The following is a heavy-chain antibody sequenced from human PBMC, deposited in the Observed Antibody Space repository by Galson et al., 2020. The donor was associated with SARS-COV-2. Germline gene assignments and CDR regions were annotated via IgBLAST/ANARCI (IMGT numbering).Heavy chain of an antibody. CDR1: GGSISSYY. D-gene: IGHD2-2*01. Sequence: ASETLSLTCTVSGGSISSYYWSWIRQPAGKGLEWIGRIYTSGSTNYNPSLKSRVTMSVDTSKNQFSLKLSSVTAADTAVYYCERLGCSSTSCQAGLDPWGQGTLVTVSS. CDR2: IYTSGST. V-gene: IGHV4-4*07. CDR3: ERLGCSSTSCQAGLDP. J-gene: IGHJ5*02.